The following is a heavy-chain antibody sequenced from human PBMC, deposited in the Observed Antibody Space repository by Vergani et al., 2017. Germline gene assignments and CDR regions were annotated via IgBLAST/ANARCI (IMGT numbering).Heavy chain of an antibody. CDR3: ARDDPVSPAANRGWFDP. CDR1: GYTFTNYY. V-gene: IGHV1-69*01. Sequence: QVLLVQSGAEVKKPGASVRVSCKTSGYTFTNYYIHWVRQAPGQGLEWMGGIIPIFGTANYAQKFQGRVTITADESTSTAYMELSSLRSEDTAVYYCARDDPVSPAANRGWFDPWGQGTLVTVSS. CDR2: IIPIFGTA. J-gene: IGHJ5*02. D-gene: IGHD2-2*01.